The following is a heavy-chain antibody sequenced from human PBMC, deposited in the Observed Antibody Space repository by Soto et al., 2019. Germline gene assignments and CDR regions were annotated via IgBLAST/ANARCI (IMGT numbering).Heavy chain of an antibody. D-gene: IGHD6-6*01. CDR2: ISGSGGST. V-gene: IGHV3-23*01. CDR3: AKSIAARPGSFDY. J-gene: IGHJ4*02. CDR1: GFTFSSYA. Sequence: SVRLSCAASGFTFSSYAMSWVRQAPGKGLEWVSAISGSGGSTYYADSVKGRFTISRDNSKNTLYLQMNSLRAEDTAVYYCAKSIAARPGSFDYWGQGTLVTVSS.